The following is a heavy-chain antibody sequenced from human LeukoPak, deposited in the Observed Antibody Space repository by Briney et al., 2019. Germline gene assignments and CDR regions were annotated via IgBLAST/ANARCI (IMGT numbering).Heavy chain of an antibody. CDR1: GFTFDDYA. Sequence: PGGSLRLSCAASGFTFDDYAMHWVRQAPGKGLEWVSGISWNSGSIGYADSVKGRFTISRDNAKNSLYLQMNSPRAEDTALYYCAKGGITMIVVEGGDYFDYWGQGTLVTVSS. J-gene: IGHJ4*02. CDR3: AKGGITMIVVEGGDYFDY. CDR2: ISWNSGSI. D-gene: IGHD3-22*01. V-gene: IGHV3-9*01.